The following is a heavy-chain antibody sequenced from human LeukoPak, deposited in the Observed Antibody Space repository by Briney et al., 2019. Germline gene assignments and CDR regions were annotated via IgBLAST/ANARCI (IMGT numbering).Heavy chain of an antibody. CDR2: ISSSSSYI. Sequence: PGGSLKLSCAASGFTFSGSAMHWVRQAPGKGLEWVSSISSSSSYIYYADSVKGRFTISRDNAKNSLYLQMNSLRAEDTAVYYCARGMKQQLFYYYYGMDVWGQGTTVTVSS. D-gene: IGHD6-13*01. CDR3: ARGMKQQLFYYYYGMDV. CDR1: GFTFSGSA. V-gene: IGHV3-21*01. J-gene: IGHJ6*02.